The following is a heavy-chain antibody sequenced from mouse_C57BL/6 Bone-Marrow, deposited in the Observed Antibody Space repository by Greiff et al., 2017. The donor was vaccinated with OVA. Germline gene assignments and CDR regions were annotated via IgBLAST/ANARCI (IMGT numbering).Heavy chain of an antibody. D-gene: IGHD2-3*01. V-gene: IGHV1-42*01. J-gene: IGHJ4*01. CDR3: ARRLYDGAYYYAMDY. CDR2: INPSTGGT. Sequence: EVQVVESGPELVKPGASVKISCKASGYSFTGYYMNWVKQSPEKSLEWIGEINPSTGGTTYNRKFKAKATLTVDKSSSTAYMQLKSLTSEDSAVYYCARRLYDGAYYYAMDYWGQGTSVTVSS. CDR1: GYSFTGYY.